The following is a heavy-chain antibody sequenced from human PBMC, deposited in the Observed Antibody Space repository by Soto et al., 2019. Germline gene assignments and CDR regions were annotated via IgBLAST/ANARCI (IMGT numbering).Heavy chain of an antibody. V-gene: IGHV3-9*01. J-gene: IGHJ4*02. Sequence: EVQLVESGGGLVQPGRSLRLSCAASGFTFDDYAMHWVRQAPGKGLEWVSGISWNSGSIGYADSVKGRFTISRDNAKNSPYLQMNRLRAEDTAVYYWAKVRGGYSSGFDYWGQGTLVTVSS. CDR3: AKVRGGYSSGFDY. CDR2: ISWNSGSI. D-gene: IGHD6-19*01. CDR1: GFTFDDYA.